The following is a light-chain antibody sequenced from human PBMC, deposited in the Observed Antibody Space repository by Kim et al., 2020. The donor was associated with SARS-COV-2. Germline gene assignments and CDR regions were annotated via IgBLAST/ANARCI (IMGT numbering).Light chain of an antibody. CDR3: QSYDSSLRFV. CDR2: GNS. Sequence: GQRVTISCTGSSSNSGAGYDVHWYQQLPGTAPKLLIYGNSNRPSGVPDRFSGSKSGTSASLAITGLQAEDEADYYCQSYDSSLRFVFGTGTKVTVL. V-gene: IGLV1-40*01. J-gene: IGLJ1*01. CDR1: SSNSGAGYD.